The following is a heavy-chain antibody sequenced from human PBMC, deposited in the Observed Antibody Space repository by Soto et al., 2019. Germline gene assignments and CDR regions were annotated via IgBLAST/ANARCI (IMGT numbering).Heavy chain of an antibody. CDR3: ARDAPPLFRYFDWSRGGWFDP. J-gene: IGHJ5*02. V-gene: IGHV4-34*01. CDR1: GGSFSGYY. Sequence: QVQLQQWGAGLLKPSETLSLTCAVYGGSFSGYYWSWIRQPPGKGLEWIGEINHSGSTNYNPSLSIRGTINVDTSNTQFSLKLSSWTAADTAVYYCARDAPPLFRYFDWSRGGWFDPWGQGTLVTVSS. D-gene: IGHD3-9*01. CDR2: INHSGST.